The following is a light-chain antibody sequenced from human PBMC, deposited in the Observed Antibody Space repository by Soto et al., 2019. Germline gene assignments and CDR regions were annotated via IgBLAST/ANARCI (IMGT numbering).Light chain of an antibody. Sequence: QSVLTLPPSASGTPGQRITISCSGSSSDVGGYNFVSWYQQYPGKAPKLIIYDVTKGPSGVPDRFSGSKSGNTASLTISGLQTDDEADYYCCSYAGSYTHVFGTGTKLTVL. J-gene: IGLJ1*01. CDR2: DVT. CDR3: CSYAGSYTHV. V-gene: IGLV2-11*01. CDR1: SSDVGGYNF.